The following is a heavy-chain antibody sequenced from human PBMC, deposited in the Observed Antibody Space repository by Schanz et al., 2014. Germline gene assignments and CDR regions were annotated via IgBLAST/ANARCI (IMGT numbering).Heavy chain of an antibody. D-gene: IGHD2-15*01. CDR3: AKGMGYCSGGTCYDYYYYGLDV. J-gene: IGHJ6*02. CDR2: ISHSGGSK. CDR1: EFTFSSYK. V-gene: IGHV3-23*04. Sequence: VQLVESGGGVVQFGRSLRLSCEASEFTFSSYKMNWVRQAPGKGLEWVSSISHSGGSKYYADSVKGRFTISRDNSENTLYLQMNSLSADDTAVFYCAKGMGYCSGGTCYDYYYYGLDVWGQGTTVTVSS.